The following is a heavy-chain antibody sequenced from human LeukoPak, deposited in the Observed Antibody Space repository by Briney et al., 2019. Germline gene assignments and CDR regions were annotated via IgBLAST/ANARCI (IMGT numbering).Heavy chain of an antibody. CDR2: INPNSGGT. CDR3: ARETRGTSLYYYYMDV. D-gene: IGHD2-2*01. CDR1: GYIITGYS. V-gene: IGHV1-2*06. Sequence: ASVKVSCKASGYIITGYSMHWVRQAPRKGLEWMGRINPNSGGTNYAQKFQGRVTMTRDTSINTAYMELSRLRADDTAVYYCARETRGTSLYYYYMDVWGKGTTVTVSS. J-gene: IGHJ6*03.